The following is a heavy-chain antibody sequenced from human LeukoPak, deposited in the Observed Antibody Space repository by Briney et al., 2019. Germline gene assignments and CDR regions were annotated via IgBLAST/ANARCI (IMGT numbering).Heavy chain of an antibody. V-gene: IGHV4-39*01. Sequence: SETLSLTCTVSGGSISSSSYYWGWIRQPPGKGLEWTGSMYYSGSTYYNPSLKSRVTISEDTSKNQFSLKLSSVTAADTAVYYCARHPRSSSWFSWFDPWGQGTLVTVSS. CDR1: GGSISSSSYY. CDR2: MYYSGST. D-gene: IGHD6-13*01. CDR3: ARHPRSSSWFSWFDP. J-gene: IGHJ5*02.